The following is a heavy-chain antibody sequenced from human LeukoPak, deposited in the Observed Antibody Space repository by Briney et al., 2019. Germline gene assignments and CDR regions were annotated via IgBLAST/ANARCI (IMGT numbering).Heavy chain of an antibody. CDR3: AKDRLRAYSSSWYEAFDI. V-gene: IGHV3-9*01. J-gene: IGHJ3*02. Sequence: GGSLRLSCAASGFTFDDYAMHWVRQAPGKGLEWVSGISWNSGSIGYADSVKGRFTISRDNAKNSLYLQMNSLRAEDTALYYCAKDRLRAYSSSWYEAFDIWGQGTMVTVSS. D-gene: IGHD6-13*01. CDR1: GFTFDDYA. CDR2: ISWNSGSI.